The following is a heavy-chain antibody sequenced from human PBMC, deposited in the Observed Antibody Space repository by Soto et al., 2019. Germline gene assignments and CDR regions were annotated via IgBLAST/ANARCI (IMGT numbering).Heavy chain of an antibody. D-gene: IGHD4-17*01. J-gene: IGHJ4*02. CDR3: TTVGGYYGDYPNFDY. CDR1: GSSIRNYC. Sequence: SETLSLTCSVSGSSIRNYCLSWIRQRPGKGLEWIGNIYYTGSTNYNPSLKGRVFISVDSSRRQLSLRLNSLTAAETAVYYCTTVGGYYGDYPNFDYWGQGALVTVSS. CDR2: IYYTGST. V-gene: IGHV4-59*01.